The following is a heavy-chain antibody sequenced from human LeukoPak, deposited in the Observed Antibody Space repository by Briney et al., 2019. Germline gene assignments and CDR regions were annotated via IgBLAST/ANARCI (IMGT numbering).Heavy chain of an antibody. D-gene: IGHD3-10*01. V-gene: IGHV4-61*08. CDR2: IYYTGSA. Sequence: MASETLSLTCTVSSGSVSNGDYYWSWLRQPPGKALEWIGYIYYTGSAYYNPSLGGRVTLSVDTSKNQISVKLSSVTAADAAVYYCARSRNYYGSGDYWGQRTLVTVSS. CDR1: SGSVSNGDYY. J-gene: IGHJ4*02. CDR3: ARSRNYYGSGDY.